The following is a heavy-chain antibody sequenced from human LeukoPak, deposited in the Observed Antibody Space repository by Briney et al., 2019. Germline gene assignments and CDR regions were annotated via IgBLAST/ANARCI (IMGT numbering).Heavy chain of an antibody. CDR1: GGSISSYH. J-gene: IGHJ4*02. V-gene: IGHV4-4*07. CDR2: INTSGST. D-gene: IGHD6-19*01. CDR3: ARVYSSGWYDY. Sequence: PSETLSLTCTVSGGSISSYHWSWIRRPAGKGLEWIGRINTSGSTNYNPSLKSRVTMSVDTSENQFSLRLSSVTAADTAVYYCARVYSSGWYDYWGQGTLVTVSS.